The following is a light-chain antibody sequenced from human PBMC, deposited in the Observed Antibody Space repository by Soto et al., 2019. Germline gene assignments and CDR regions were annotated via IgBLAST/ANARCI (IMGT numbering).Light chain of an antibody. J-gene: IGLJ1*01. CDR1: GSNIGNNY. CDR3: ASWDNSLSDGRV. CDR2: ETN. Sequence: QSVLTQPPSVSAAPGQTVTISCSGSGSNIGNNYVSWYQHLPGAAPKLLILETNRRPAGIPDRFSGSKSGTSATLGITGLQTADEGDYYCASWDNSLSDGRVFGPGTKLTVL. V-gene: IGLV1-51*02.